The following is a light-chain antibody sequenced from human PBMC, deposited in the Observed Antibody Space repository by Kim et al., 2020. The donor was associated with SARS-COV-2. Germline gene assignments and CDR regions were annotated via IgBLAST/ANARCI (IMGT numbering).Light chain of an antibody. CDR3: QKYNIVPLT. CDR1: QGIRNY. V-gene: IGKV1-27*01. Sequence: ASVGDRVTITCRASQGIRNYLAWYQQKPGKVPKLLIYAASTLQPGVPTRFSGSGFGTDFTLTISGLQAEDVATYYCQKYNIVPLTFGGGTKVDIK. CDR2: AAS. J-gene: IGKJ4*01.